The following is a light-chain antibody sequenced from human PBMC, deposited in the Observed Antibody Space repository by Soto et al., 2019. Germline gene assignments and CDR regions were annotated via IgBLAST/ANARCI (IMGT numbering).Light chain of an antibody. Sequence: DIQMTQSPSTLSASVGDRVTITCRASQSIDSWLAWYQHKPGKAPKILIFKASTLETGVQSRFSGSGSETESTLTISSLQPDDSATYYCKQYNSYWTCGQGTKVDIK. J-gene: IGKJ1*01. CDR1: QSIDSW. CDR3: KQYNSYWT. V-gene: IGKV1-5*03. CDR2: KAS.